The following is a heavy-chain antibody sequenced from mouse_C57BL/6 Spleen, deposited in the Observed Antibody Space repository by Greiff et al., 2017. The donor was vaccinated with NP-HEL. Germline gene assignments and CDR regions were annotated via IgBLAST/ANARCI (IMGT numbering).Heavy chain of an antibody. V-gene: IGHV3-6*01. CDR2: ISYDGSN. CDR1: GYSITSGYY. CDR3: ARGEGAY. J-gene: IGHJ3*01. Sequence: ESGPGLVKPSQSLSLTCSVTGYSITSGYYWNWIRQFPGNKLEWMGYISYDGSNNYNPSLKNRISITRYTSKNQFFLKLNSVTTEDTATYYCARGEGAYWGQGTLVTVSA.